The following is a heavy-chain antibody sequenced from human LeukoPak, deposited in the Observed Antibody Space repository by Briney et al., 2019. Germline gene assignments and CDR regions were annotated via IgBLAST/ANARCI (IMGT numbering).Heavy chain of an antibody. CDR1: GFTFSIYG. CDR3: ARVLRRHYYDSSGPLDY. V-gene: IGHV3-30*03. D-gene: IGHD3-22*01. J-gene: IGHJ4*02. CDR2: IANDGSSK. Sequence: HPGRSLRLSCAASGFTFSIYGMHWVRQAPGKGLEWVAVIANDGSSKYYSDSVKGRFTISRDNSKNTLYVQMNSLRPEDTAVYYCARVLRRHYYDSSGPLDYWGQGTLVTVSS.